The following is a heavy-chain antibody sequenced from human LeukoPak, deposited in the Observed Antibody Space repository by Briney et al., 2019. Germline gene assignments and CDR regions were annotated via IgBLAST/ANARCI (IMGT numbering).Heavy chain of an antibody. CDR1: GFTFSSYE. J-gene: IGHJ4*02. CDR3: ARERVTTTSFDY. D-gene: IGHD4-11*01. Sequence: GGSLRLSCAASGFTFSSYEMNWVRQAPGQGLEWVSYISSSGSTIYYADSVKGRFTISRDNAKNSLYLQMNSLRAEDTAVYYCARERVTTTSFDYWGQGTLVTVSS. CDR2: ISSSGSTI. V-gene: IGHV3-48*03.